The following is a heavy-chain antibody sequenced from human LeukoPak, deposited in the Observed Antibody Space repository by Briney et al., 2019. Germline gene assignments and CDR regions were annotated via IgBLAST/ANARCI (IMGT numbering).Heavy chain of an antibody. Sequence: GGSLRLSCAASGFIVSSNYMNWVRQAPGKGLEWIAVLYSGGSAYYADSVKGRFTISRDNAKNSLYLQMNSLRVEDTAVYYCARELSGTTSYYFDYWGQGTLVTVSS. CDR2: LYSGGSA. V-gene: IGHV3-53*01. CDR1: GFIVSSNY. J-gene: IGHJ4*02. D-gene: IGHD1-7*01. CDR3: ARELSGTTSYYFDY.